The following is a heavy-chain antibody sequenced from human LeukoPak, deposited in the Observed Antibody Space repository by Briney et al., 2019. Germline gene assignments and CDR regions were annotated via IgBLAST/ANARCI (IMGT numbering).Heavy chain of an antibody. Sequence: NPSETLSLTCTVSGGSISSYYWSWIRQPAGKGLEWIGRIYISGSTNYNPSLKSRVTMSVDTSKNQFSLKLSSVTAADTAVYYCARSSEGRYYYDSSGFSYCYYYMDVWGKGTTVTISS. CDR3: ARSSEGRYYYDSSGFSYCYYYMDV. J-gene: IGHJ6*03. V-gene: IGHV4-4*07. CDR1: GGSISSYY. CDR2: IYISGST. D-gene: IGHD3-22*01.